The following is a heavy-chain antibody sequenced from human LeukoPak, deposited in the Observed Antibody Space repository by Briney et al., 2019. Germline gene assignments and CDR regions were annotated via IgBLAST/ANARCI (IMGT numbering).Heavy chain of an antibody. CDR2: ISGSGGST. V-gene: IGHV3-23*01. J-gene: IGHJ6*04. CDR1: GVTFSSYA. CDR3: AKEGSLRYFDWPDYYYYGMDV. D-gene: IGHD3-9*01. Sequence: GGSLRLSCAASGVTFSSYAMSWVRQAPGQGLEWVSAISGSGGSTYYADSVKGRFTISRDNSKNTLYLQMNSLRAEDTAVYYCAKEGSLRYFDWPDYYYYGMDVWGKGTTVTVSS.